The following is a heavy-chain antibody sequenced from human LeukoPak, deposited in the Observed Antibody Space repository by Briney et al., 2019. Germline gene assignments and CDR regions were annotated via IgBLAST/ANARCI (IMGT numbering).Heavy chain of an antibody. D-gene: IGHD6-13*01. CDR3: AREYSSSPNSFDS. V-gene: IGHV3-11*04. CDR1: GFTFSHYY. CDR2: ISSSGSTI. Sequence: PGGSLRLSCAASGFTFSHYYMSWVRQAPGKGLEWVSYISSSGSTIHYADSVKGRFTISRDIAKNSLYLQMNSLRAEDTAVYYCAREYSSSPNSFDSWGQGTLVTVSS. J-gene: IGHJ4*02.